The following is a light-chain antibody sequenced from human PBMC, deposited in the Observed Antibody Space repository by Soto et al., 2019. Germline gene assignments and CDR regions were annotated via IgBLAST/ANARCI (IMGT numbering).Light chain of an antibody. CDR1: QSVSRY. J-gene: IGKJ4*01. CDR3: QQRTNWPLT. CDR2: DAS. V-gene: IGKV3-11*01. Sequence: EIVLTQSPGTLSLSPGEDATLSCRASQSVSRYLAWYQQRPGQAPRLLIYDASNRATGVPARFSGSGSGTDFTLTISSLEPEDFAVYYCQQRTNWPLTFGGGTKVDIK.